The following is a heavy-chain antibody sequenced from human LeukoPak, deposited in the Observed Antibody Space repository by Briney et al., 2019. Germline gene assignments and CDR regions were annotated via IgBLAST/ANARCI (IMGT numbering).Heavy chain of an antibody. V-gene: IGHV3-33*01. CDR1: GFTFSSYG. J-gene: IGHJ4*02. Sequence: GRSLRLSCAASGFTFSSYGMHWVRQAPGKGLEWVAVIWYDGSNKYYADSVKGRFTISRDNSKNTLYLQMNSLRAEDTAAYYCARAPNYGDYPTHSDYWGQGTLVTVSS. CDR3: ARAPNYGDYPTHSDY. CDR2: IWYDGSNK. D-gene: IGHD4-17*01.